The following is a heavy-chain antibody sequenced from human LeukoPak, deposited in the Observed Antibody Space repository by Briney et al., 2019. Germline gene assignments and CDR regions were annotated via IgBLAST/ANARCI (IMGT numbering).Heavy chain of an antibody. J-gene: IGHJ4*02. D-gene: IGHD5-12*01. Sequence: ASVKVSCKASGYTFTSYYMHRVRQAPGQGLEWMGIINPSGGSTSYAQKFQGRVTMTRDTSTSTVYMELSSLRSEDTAVYYCAREGYDYGFDYWGQGTLVTVSS. V-gene: IGHV1-46*01. CDR3: AREGYDYGFDY. CDR2: INPSGGST. CDR1: GYTFTSYY.